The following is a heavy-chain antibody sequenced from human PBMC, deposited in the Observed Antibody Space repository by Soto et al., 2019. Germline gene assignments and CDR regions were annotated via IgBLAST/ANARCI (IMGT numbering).Heavy chain of an antibody. CDR2: IYPDDADT. CDR3: ARSIYGTGGYDSDY. CDR1: GYTFTNYW. Sequence: EVQLEQSGAEVKKPGESLTISCKASGYTFTNYWIAWVRQMSGKGLEWVGVIYPDDADTTYGPTFQCQVTISADKSLNAADLQWSSLEVSDTAMYFCARSIYGTGGYDSDYWGQGTPVTVSS. D-gene: IGHD3-10*01. V-gene: IGHV5-51*01. J-gene: IGHJ4*02.